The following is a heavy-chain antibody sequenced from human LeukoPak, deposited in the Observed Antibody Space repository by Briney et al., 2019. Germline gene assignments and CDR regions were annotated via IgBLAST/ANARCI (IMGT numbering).Heavy chain of an antibody. CDR2: IYSSEYP. J-gene: IGHJ4*02. CDR3: SRGGGGYDVDY. Sequence: SQTLSLTCTVSGGSVSNFYWSWIRQPSGTGLEWIGYIYSSEYPNYNPSLKSRVTISADTSKNQVSLKLTSATASDTAVFYWSRGGGGYDVDYWGQGILVTVSS. CDR1: GGSVSNFY. V-gene: IGHV4-59*02. D-gene: IGHD5-12*01.